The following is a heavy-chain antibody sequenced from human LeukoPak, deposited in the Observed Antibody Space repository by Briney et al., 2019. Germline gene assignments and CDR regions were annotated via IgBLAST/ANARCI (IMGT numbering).Heavy chain of an antibody. CDR1: GFTFSSYS. CDR2: ISSSSSYI. D-gene: IGHD2-2*01. J-gene: IGHJ6*03. V-gene: IGHV3-21*01. Sequence: GGSLRLPCAASGFTFSSYSMNWVRQAPGKGLEWVSSISSSSSYIYYADSVKGRFTISRDNAKNSLYLQMNSLRAEDTAVYYCARYAGYCSSTSCYYMDVWGKGTTVTVSS. CDR3: ARYAGYCSSTSCYYMDV.